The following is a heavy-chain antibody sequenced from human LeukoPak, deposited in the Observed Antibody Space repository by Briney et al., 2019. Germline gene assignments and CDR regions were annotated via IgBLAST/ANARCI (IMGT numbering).Heavy chain of an antibody. J-gene: IGHJ1*01. D-gene: IGHD3-16*01. Sequence: GASVKVSFKTSGYTFTDYYLHWVRQAPGQGLEWMGWINPKSGGTNYAQKFQGRVTMTRDTSINTAYMDLRWLTSDDTAVYYCARGGPWGDREVEFWGQGSLVTVSS. CDR3: ARGGPWGDREVEF. CDR1: GYTFTDYY. V-gene: IGHV1-2*02. CDR2: INPKSGGT.